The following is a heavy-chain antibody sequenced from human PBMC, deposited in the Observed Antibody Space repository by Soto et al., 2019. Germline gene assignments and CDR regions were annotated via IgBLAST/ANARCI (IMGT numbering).Heavy chain of an antibody. Sequence: LSLTCAASGFTFDDYTMHWVRQAPGKGLEWVSLISWDGGSTYYADSVKGRFTISRDNSKNSLYLQMNSLRTEDTALYYCAKGRTYYYGSGSYYFDYWGQGTLVTVSS. V-gene: IGHV3-43*01. CDR1: GFTFDDYT. D-gene: IGHD3-10*01. CDR2: ISWDGGST. J-gene: IGHJ4*02. CDR3: AKGRTYYYGSGSYYFDY.